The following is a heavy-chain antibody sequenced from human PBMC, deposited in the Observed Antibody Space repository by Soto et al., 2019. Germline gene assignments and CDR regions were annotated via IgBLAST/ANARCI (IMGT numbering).Heavy chain of an antibody. CDR2: IYSGGST. CDR1: GFTVSSNY. V-gene: IGHV3-66*01. Sequence: EVPLVESGGGLVQPGGSLRLSCAASGFTVSSNYMSWVRQAPGKGLEWVSVIYSGGSTYYADSVKGRFTISRDNSKITLYLQMNSLIAEDTAVYYCARDRIPTGMDVWGQGTTVTVSS. J-gene: IGHJ6*02. CDR3: ARDRIPTGMDV.